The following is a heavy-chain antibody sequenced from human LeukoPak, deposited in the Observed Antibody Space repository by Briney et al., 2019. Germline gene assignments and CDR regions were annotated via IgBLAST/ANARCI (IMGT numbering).Heavy chain of an antibody. J-gene: IGHJ4*02. CDR3: ATDWFLDGFLVATPGRFDY. CDR2: ISSSGSTM. CDR1: GFTCSDYY. Sequence: GGSLRLSCAASGFTCSDYYMSWIRQAPGKGLEWVSYISSSGSTMYYADSVKGRFTISRDNAKNSLYLQMNSLRAEDTAVYYCATDWFLDGFLVATPGRFDYWGQGTLVTVSS. V-gene: IGHV3-11*01. D-gene: IGHD5-12*01.